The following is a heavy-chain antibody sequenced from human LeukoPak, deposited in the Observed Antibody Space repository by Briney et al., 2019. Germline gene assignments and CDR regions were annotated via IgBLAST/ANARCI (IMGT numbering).Heavy chain of an antibody. Sequence: PGGSLRLSCAASGFTFSSYSMNWVRQAPGKGLEWVSSISSSSSYIYYADSAKGRFTISRDNAKNSLYLQMNSLRAEDTAVYYCARDPSGWYFVDYWGQGTLVTVSS. CDR1: GFTFSSYS. CDR2: ISSSSSYI. V-gene: IGHV3-21*01. D-gene: IGHD6-19*01. J-gene: IGHJ4*02. CDR3: ARDPSGWYFVDY.